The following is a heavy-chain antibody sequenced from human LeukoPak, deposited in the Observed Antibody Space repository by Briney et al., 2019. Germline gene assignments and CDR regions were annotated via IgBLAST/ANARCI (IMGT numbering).Heavy chain of an antibody. D-gene: IGHD2-15*01. Sequence: ASVKASCKASGYTLTSYDINWVRQATGQGLEWRGWMNPNSGNTGYAQKFQGRVTMTRNTSISTAYMELSSLRSEDTAVYYCARGRYCSGGSCYSVPGTSDYWGQGTLVTVSS. CDR2: MNPNSGNT. J-gene: IGHJ4*02. CDR3: ARGRYCSGGSCYSVPGTSDY. CDR1: GYTLTSYD. V-gene: IGHV1-8*02.